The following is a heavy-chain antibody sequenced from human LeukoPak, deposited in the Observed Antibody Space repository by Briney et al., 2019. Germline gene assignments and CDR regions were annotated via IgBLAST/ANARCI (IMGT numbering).Heavy chain of an antibody. CDR2: ISHSGST. J-gene: IGHJ4*02. Sequence: SETLSLTCTVSGYSISSGYFWGWIRQPPGKGLEWVGSISHSGSTYYNPSLKSRVTISVDTSKNQFSLKLSSVTAADTAVYYCARGTVTTSHWDRFGLDYWGQGTLVTVSS. CDR3: ARGTVTTSHWDRFGLDY. V-gene: IGHV4-38-2*02. CDR1: GYSISSGYF. D-gene: IGHD4-17*01.